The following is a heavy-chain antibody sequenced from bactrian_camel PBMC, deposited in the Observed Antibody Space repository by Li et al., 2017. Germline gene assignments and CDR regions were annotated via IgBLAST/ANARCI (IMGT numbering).Heavy chain of an antibody. CDR2: IAPDGSR. V-gene: IGHV3S55*01. J-gene: IGHJ4*01. CDR1: GLTFEGGN. D-gene: IGHD3*01. CDR3: AAGPDVGREKHLTADQVLSIRRNNF. Sequence: QVQLLESGGGAVQTGGSLRLTCTAVGLTFEGGNQGWYRETPGNEFELVSSIAPDGSRWYADSVQGRFTISRNVLPERLSLQMTRLKAEDTAMYYCAAGPDVGREKHLTADQVLSIRRNNFWGQGTQVTVS.